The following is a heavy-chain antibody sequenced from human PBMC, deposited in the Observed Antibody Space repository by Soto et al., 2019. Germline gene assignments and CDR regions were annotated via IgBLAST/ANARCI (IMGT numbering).Heavy chain of an antibody. CDR3: ARDHCGDCYYFDY. V-gene: IGHV4-31*02. CDR1: GGSISSGGYY. J-gene: IGHJ4*02. CDR2: IYYSGST. Sequence: QVQLQESGPGLVKPSQTLSLTWTVSGGSISSGGYYWSWIRQHPGKGLEWIGYIYYSGSTYYNPSLMSRVTISVDTSKNQFSLKLSSVTAADTAVYYCARDHCGDCYYFDYWGQGTLVTVSS. D-gene: IGHD2-21*02.